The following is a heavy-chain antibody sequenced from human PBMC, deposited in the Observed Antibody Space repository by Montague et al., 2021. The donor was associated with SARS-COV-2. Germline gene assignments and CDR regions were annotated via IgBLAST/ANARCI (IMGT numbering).Heavy chain of an antibody. Sequence: TLSLTCTVSGASISTGIYYCSWIRQPAGKGLEWIGRIRTTGHTDYNSSLESRVFMSVDTSTNQFSLSLTSVTAADTAVYFCARFGSGTLEFDLWGQGTLVTVSS. J-gene: IGHJ4*02. CDR3: ARFGSGTLEFDL. CDR1: GASISTGIYY. CDR2: IRTTGHT. V-gene: IGHV4-61*02. D-gene: IGHD1-26*01.